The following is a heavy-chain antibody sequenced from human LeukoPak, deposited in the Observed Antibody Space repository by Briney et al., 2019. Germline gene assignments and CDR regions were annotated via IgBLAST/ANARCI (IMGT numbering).Heavy chain of an antibody. J-gene: IGHJ4*02. D-gene: IGHD3-22*01. CDR2: ISGSGGST. Sequence: ETLSLTCTISGASIDSYYWSWIRQPPGKGLEWVSAISGSGGSTYYADSVKGRFTISRDNSKNTLYLQMNSLRAEDTAVYYCARDAYYYDSSGYNPDYWGQGTLVTVSS. CDR1: GASIDSYY. CDR3: ARDAYYYDSSGYNPDY. V-gene: IGHV3-23*01.